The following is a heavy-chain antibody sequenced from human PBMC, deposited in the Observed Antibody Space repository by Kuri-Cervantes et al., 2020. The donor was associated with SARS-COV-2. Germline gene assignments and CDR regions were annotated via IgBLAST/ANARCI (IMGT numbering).Heavy chain of an antibody. J-gene: IGHJ3*02. D-gene: IGHD3-3*01. CDR3: ARGLVTIFGVVNDAFDI. CDR1: GYTFTSYG. Sequence: ASVKVSCKASGYTFTSYGISWVRQAPGQGLEWMGWISAYNGNTNYAQKLRGRVTMTTDTSTSTAYMELRSLRSDDTAVYYCARGLVTIFGVVNDAFDIWGQGTMVTVSS. V-gene: IGHV1-18*04. CDR2: ISAYNGNT.